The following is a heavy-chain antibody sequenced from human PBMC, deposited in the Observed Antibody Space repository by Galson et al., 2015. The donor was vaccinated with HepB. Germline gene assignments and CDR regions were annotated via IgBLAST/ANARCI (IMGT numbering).Heavy chain of an antibody. J-gene: IGHJ4*02. V-gene: IGHV4-4*07. CDR3: ARNNYFDY. CDR1: GGSISNYY. Sequence: QVQLQESGPGLVKPSETLSLTCTVSGGSISNYYWSWIRQSAGEGLEWIGRVYTSGIYTSGNTNYNPSLKSRVTMSVDTSKNQFSLKLSSVTAADTAVYYCARNNYFDYWGQGILVTVSS. CDR2: VYTSGIYTSGNT.